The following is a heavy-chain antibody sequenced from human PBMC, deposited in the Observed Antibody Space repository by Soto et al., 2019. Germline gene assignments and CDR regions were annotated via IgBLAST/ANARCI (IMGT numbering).Heavy chain of an antibody. J-gene: IGHJ6*02. Sequence: VQLQESGPGRVKPSQTLSLTCTVSGDSISGGGYYWSWIGQHPGKGLEWIGYIYYSGSTYYNPSLKSRVTISVDTSKNQFSLKLSSVTAADTAVYYCAASCVACGGFNYYGMDVWGQGTTVTVSS. V-gene: IGHV4-31*03. D-gene: IGHD2-21*01. CDR1: GDSISGGGYY. CDR2: IYYSGST. CDR3: AASCVACGGFNYYGMDV.